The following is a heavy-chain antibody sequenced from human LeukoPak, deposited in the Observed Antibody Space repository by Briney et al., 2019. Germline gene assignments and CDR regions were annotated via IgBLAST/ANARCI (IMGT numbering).Heavy chain of an antibody. CDR1: GGSFSGYY. V-gene: IGHV4-34*01. CDR3: ARGRPTLNYYGSGSYYNVFFDY. J-gene: IGHJ4*02. CDR2: INHSGST. D-gene: IGHD3-10*01. Sequence: KPSETLSLTCAVYGGSFSGYYWSWIRQPPGKGLGWIGEINHSGSTNYNPSLKSRVTISVDTSKNQFSLKLSSVTAADTAVYYCARGRPTLNYYGSGSYYNVFFDYWGQGTLVTVSS.